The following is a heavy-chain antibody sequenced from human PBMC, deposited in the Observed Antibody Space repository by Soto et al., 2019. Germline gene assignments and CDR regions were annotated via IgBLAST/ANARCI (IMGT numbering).Heavy chain of an antibody. V-gene: IGHV3-30*03. CDR2: ISYDGSNK. D-gene: IGHD2-15*01. CDR3: SRYCYVRDL. J-gene: IGHJ2*01. Sequence: PGGSLRLSCAASGFTFSSYGMHWVRQAPGKGLEWVAVISYDGSNKYYADSVKGRFTISRVHFKKTLYLQMNTPGAADTAVAFYSRYCYVRDL. CDR1: GFTFSSYG.